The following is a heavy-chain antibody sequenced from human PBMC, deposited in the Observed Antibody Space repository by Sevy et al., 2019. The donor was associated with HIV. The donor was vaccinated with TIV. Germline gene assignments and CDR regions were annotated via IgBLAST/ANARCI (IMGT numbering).Heavy chain of an antibody. CDR1: GFTFSSYS. CDR2: IKRSSSTI. Sequence: GGSLRLSCAASGFTFSSYSMNWVRQAPGKGLEWVSYIKRSSSTIYYADSVKGRFTISRDNAKNSLYLQMNSLSDEDTDVYFCPSEPSLHFTHGVCYMCGFGYWGQRNLVNLFS. J-gene: IGHJ4*01. V-gene: IGHV3-48*02. D-gene: IGHD2-8*01. CDR3: PSEPSLHFTHGVCYMCGFGY.